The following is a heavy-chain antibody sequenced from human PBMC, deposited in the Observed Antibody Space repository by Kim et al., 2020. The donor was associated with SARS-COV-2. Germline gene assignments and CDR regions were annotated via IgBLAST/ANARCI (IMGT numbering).Heavy chain of an antibody. CDR2: IYYSRST. J-gene: IGHJ5*02. CDR3: ARHRGLGYCSSTSCYYWFDP. CDR1: GGSISSSSYY. Sequence: SETLSLTCTVSGGSISSSSYYWGWIRQPPGKGLEWIGSIYYSRSTYYNPSLKSRVTISVDTYKNQFSLKLSSVTAADTAVYYCARHRGLGYCSSTSCYYWFDPWGQGTLVTVSS. D-gene: IGHD2-2*01. V-gene: IGHV4-39*01.